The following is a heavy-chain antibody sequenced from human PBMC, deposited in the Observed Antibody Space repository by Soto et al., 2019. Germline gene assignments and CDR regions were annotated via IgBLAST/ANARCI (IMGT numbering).Heavy chain of an antibody. CDR1: GGIFSTYA. J-gene: IGHJ4*02. V-gene: IGHV1-69*01. CDR3: ARDRDDYGSGNYYNRIDF. Sequence: QVQLVQSGAEVQKPGSSVKVSCKASGGIFSTYAISWLRQAPGQGLEWMGGIIPLFGTPNYGQRFQGRVTITADESTSTAYMELSILRSEDTVVYYCARDRDDYGSGNYYNRIDFWGQGTLVTVSS. D-gene: IGHD3-10*01. CDR2: IIPLFGTP.